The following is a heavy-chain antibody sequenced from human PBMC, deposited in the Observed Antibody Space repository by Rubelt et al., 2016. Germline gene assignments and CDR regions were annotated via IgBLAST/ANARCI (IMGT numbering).Heavy chain of an antibody. CDR2: IKQDGSEK. Sequence: EVQLLESGGGLVQPGGSLRLSCAASGFTFSSYWMSWVRQAPGKGLEWVANIKQDGSEKYYVDFVKGRFTISRDNAKNSLYLQMNSLGAEDTAVYYCARDNHDYDFWSGYYYYYMDVWGKGTTVTVSS. J-gene: IGHJ6*03. CDR1: GFTFSSYW. V-gene: IGHV3-7*01. D-gene: IGHD3-3*01. CDR3: ARDNHDYDFWSGYYYYYMDV.